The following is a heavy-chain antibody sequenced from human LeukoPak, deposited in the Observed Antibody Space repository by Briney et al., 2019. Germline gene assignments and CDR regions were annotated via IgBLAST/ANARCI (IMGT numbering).Heavy chain of an antibody. CDR1: GGSISSYY. V-gene: IGHV4-4*07. CDR2: ISTNGVT. Sequence: PSETLSLACIVSGGSISSYYWSYIRQPVGMGLEWIGRISTNGVTNYNPSLKSRVTMSLDTSKNQFSLKLTSATAADTAVYYCAREESAKVGTMIYWGQGTLVTVSS. D-gene: IGHD1-7*01. J-gene: IGHJ4*02. CDR3: AREESAKVGTMIY.